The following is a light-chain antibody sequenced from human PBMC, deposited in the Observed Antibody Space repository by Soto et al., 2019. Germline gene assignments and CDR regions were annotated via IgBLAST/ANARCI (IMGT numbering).Light chain of an antibody. Sequence: DIQMTQSPSTLSASVGDRVTITWRASQSISSWLAWYQKKPGKAPKLLIYDTSTLETGVPSRFSGGGSGTEFTLTISSLKPDDFAAYFCEQYENFSWTFGQGTKVEIE. CDR1: QSISSW. CDR3: EQYENFSWT. CDR2: DTS. J-gene: IGKJ1*01. V-gene: IGKV1-5*01.